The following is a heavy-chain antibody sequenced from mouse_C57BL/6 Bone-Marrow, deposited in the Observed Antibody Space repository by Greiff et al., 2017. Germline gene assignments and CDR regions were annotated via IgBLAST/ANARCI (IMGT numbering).Heavy chain of an antibody. CDR1: GFTFKDDY. V-gene: IGHV14-4*01. J-gene: IGHJ3*01. CDR2: IDPENGDT. Sequence: VQLQQSGAELVRPGASVKLSCTASGFTFKDDYMHWVKQRPEQGLEWIGWIDPENGDTEYASKFQGKATITADTSSNTAYLQLSSLTSEDTAVYYCTTDGFAYWGQGTLVTVSA. CDR3: TTDGFAY.